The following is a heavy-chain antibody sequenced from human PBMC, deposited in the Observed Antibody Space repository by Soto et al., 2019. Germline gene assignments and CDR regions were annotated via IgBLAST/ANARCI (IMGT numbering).Heavy chain of an antibody. D-gene: IGHD3-22*01. CDR3: ARDYYHDSSGYYSASAFDI. J-gene: IGHJ3*02. V-gene: IGHV1-69*13. Sequence: ASVKVSCKASGGTFSSYAISWVRQAPGQGLEWMGGIIPIFGTANYAQKFQGRVTITADESTSTAYMELSSLRSEDTAVYYCARDYYHDSSGYYSASAFDIWGQGTMVTVSS. CDR2: IIPIFGTA. CDR1: GGTFSSYA.